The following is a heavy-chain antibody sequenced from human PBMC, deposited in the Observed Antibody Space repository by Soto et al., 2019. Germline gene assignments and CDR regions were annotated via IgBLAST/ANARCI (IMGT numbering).Heavy chain of an antibody. CDR1: GGTFSSYT. D-gene: IGHD6-19*01. J-gene: IGHJ4*02. Sequence: SVKVSCKASGGTFSSYTITWVRQAPGQGLEWMGRIIPILDIGNYAQKFQGRVTITADKSTSTVYMELSSLRSADTAVYYCASHYRRRGWEWATEPLFDFWGQGTLVTVSS. CDR3: ASHYRRRGWEWATEPLFDF. CDR2: IIPILDIG. V-gene: IGHV1-69*02.